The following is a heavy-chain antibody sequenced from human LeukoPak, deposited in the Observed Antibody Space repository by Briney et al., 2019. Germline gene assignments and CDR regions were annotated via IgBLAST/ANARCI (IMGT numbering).Heavy chain of an antibody. CDR1: GYTFTSYD. CDR3: ARGERALFLLDTAMVMDDY. D-gene: IGHD5-18*01. J-gene: IGHJ4*02. Sequence: VASVKVSCKASGYTFTSYDINWVRQATGQGLEWMGWMNPNSGNTGYAQKFQGRVTMTRNTSISTAYMELSSLRSEDTAVYYCARGERALFLLDTAMVMDDYWGQGTLVTVSS. CDR2: MNPNSGNT. V-gene: IGHV1-8*02.